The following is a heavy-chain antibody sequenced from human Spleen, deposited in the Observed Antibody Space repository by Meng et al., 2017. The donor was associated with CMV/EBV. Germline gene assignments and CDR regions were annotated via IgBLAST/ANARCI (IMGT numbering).Heavy chain of an antibody. CDR3: AREGIVGATLMAPFNWFDP. CDR2: INPNSGGT. V-gene: IGHV1-2*02. D-gene: IGHD1-26*01. J-gene: IGHJ5*02. Sequence: ASVKVSCTASGYIFNSYDISWLRQAPGQGLEWMGWINPNSGGTNYAQKFQGRVTMTRDTSISTAYMELSRLRSDDTAVYYCAREGIVGATLMAPFNWFDPWGQGTLVTVSS. CDR1: GYIFNSYD.